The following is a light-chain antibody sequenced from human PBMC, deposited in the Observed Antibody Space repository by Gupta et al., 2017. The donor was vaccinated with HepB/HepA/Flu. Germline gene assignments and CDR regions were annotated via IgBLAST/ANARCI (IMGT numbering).Light chain of an antibody. CDR3: SSFTSTSSLAV. J-gene: IGLJ3*02. CDR2: AVS. CDR1: SSDV. V-gene: IGLV2-14*01. Sequence: QSGLTQPASVSGSHGQSITLSCTGTSSDVSWYQQHPGKAPKLMIYAVSNRPARVSYRFSGSKSGDTASLTISGLQAEDEADYYCSSFTSTSSLAVFGGGTKLTVL.